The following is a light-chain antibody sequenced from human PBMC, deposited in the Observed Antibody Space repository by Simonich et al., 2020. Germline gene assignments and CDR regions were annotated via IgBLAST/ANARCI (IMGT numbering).Light chain of an antibody. J-gene: IGLJ3*02. CDR1: SSDVGGYNY. CDR2: DVS. Sequence: QSALTQPASVSGSPGQSITIPCTGTSSDVGGYNYVSWYQQTPGKAPNLMIYDVSNRPSGVSNRVSGSKSGNTASLTISGLQAEDEADYYCSSYTSSSTWVFGGGTKLTVL. V-gene: IGLV2-14*03. CDR3: SSYTSSSTWV.